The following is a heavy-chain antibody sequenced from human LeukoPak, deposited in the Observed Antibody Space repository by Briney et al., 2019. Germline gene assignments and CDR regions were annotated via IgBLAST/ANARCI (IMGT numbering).Heavy chain of an antibody. Sequence: GASVKVSCKASGYTFTGYYMHWVRQAPGQGLEWMGWINPNSGGANYAQKFQGRVTMTRDTSISTAYMELSRLRSDDTAVYYCARETDLSPDPYYYGSGSYYTTRYYYYGMDVWGQGTTVTVSS. CDR2: INPNSGGA. V-gene: IGHV1-2*02. CDR3: ARETDLSPDPYYYGSGSYYTTRYYYYGMDV. D-gene: IGHD3-10*01. CDR1: GYTFTGYY. J-gene: IGHJ6*02.